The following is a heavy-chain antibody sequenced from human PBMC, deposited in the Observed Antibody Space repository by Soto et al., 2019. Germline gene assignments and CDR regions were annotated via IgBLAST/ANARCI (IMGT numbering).Heavy chain of an antibody. Sequence: HPGGSLRLSCAASGFTFSDYYMDWVRQAPGKGLEWVGRSRNRAKSYSTDYAASVKGRFTISRDESKNSLNLQLNSLKTEDTALYYCTRLRHDGRTYYXDNWGLGTLVTSPQ. V-gene: IGHV3-72*01. CDR1: GFTFSDYY. J-gene: IGHJ4*01. D-gene: IGHD3-22*01. CDR2: SRNRAKSYST. CDR3: TRLRHDGRTYYXDN.